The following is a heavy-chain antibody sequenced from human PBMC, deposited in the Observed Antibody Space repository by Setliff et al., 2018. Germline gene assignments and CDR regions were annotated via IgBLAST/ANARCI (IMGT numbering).Heavy chain of an antibody. CDR1: GFTFSGSA. V-gene: IGHV3-73*01. D-gene: IGHD3-22*01. CDR2: IRSRPDNYAT. J-gene: IGHJ3*02. CDR3: ARQASPHPDSSGPWGDAFDI. Sequence: PGGSLRLSCVASGFTFSGSAMHWVRQASGKGLEWVGRIRSRPDNYATLYAASVKGRFTISRDDSKNTAYLQMNSLKTEDTAVYYCARQASPHPDSSGPWGDAFDIWGQGTMVTVSS.